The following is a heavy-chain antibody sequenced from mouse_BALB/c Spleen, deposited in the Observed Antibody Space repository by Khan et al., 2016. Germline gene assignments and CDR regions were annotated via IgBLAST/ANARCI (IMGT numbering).Heavy chain of an antibody. V-gene: IGHV5-4*02. Sequence: EVELVESGGGLVKPGGSLKLSCAASGFTFSDSYMYWVRQTPEKRLEWVATISDGGSYTYYPDSVKGRFTISRDNAKNNLYLQMSSLKSEDTAMYYCARDLNWYFDVWGAGTTVTVSS. J-gene: IGHJ1*01. CDR1: GFTFSDSY. CDR2: ISDGGSYT. CDR3: ARDLNWYFDV.